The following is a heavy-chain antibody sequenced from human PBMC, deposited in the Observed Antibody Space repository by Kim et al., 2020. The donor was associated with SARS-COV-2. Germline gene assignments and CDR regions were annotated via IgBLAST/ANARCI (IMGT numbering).Heavy chain of an antibody. J-gene: IGHJ4*02. CDR2: ISHSGGT. Sequence: SETLSLTCTVSGGAINDYYWSWVRQPPGKGLEWIGYISHSGGTNYNPSLKSRISISVDTSKNQFSLRLTSVTAADTAVYYCPRQTSSGWYHFDYWGQGTL. D-gene: IGHD6-19*01. CDR3: PRQTSSGWYHFDY. V-gene: IGHV4-59*08. CDR1: GGAINDYY.